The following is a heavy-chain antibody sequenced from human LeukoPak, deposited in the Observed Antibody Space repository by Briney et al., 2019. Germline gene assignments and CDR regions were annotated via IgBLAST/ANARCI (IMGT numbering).Heavy chain of an antibody. V-gene: IGHV5-51*01. CDR2: IYPADSDT. CDR3: ARRPYSSASREAWFDP. D-gene: IGHD6-6*01. Sequence: GESLKISFRGSGYTFTNYWIAWVRRMPGKGLEWMGIIYPADSDTRYSPSFQGQVTISADRSISTAYLQWSSLKASDTAMYYCARRPYSSASREAWFDPWGQGTLVTVSS. CDR1: GYTFTNYW. J-gene: IGHJ5*02.